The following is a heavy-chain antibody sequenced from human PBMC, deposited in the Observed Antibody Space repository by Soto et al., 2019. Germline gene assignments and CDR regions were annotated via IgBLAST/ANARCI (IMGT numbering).Heavy chain of an antibody. Sequence: SETLSLTCAVSGGSISSGGYSWSWIRQPPGKGLEWIGYIYHSGSTYYNPSLKSRVTISVDRSKNQFSLKLSSVTAADTAVYYCARGFTRITIFGVVPSLNWFEPWGQGTLVTVSS. CDR2: IYHSGST. D-gene: IGHD3-3*01. CDR3: ARGFTRITIFGVVPSLNWFEP. J-gene: IGHJ5*02. CDR1: GGSISSGGYS. V-gene: IGHV4-30-2*01.